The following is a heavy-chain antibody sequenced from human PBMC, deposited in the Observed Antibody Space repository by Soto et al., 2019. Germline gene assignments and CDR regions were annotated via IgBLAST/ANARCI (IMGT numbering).Heavy chain of an antibody. V-gene: IGHV6-1*01. Sequence: PSQTLSIPCAITGDSVSSNSAGWSWVRQSPSRGLEWLGRTYYRSKWYYEYAVSVRGRITINPDTSKNQYSLQLNSVTPEDTAVYFCARGEQYSGRIFDYWGQGTLVTVSS. CDR1: GDSVSSNSAG. CDR3: ARGEQYSGRIFDY. CDR2: TYYRSKWYY. D-gene: IGHD1-26*01. J-gene: IGHJ4*01.